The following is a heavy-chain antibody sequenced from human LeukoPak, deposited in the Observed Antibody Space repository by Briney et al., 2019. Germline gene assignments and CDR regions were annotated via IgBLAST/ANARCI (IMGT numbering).Heavy chain of an antibody. Sequence: SETLSLTCAVYGGSFSGYYWSWIRQPPGKGLEWIGEINHSGSTNYNPSLKSRVTISVDTSKNQFSLKLSSVTAADTAVYYCARVAITMIDGGAFDIWGQGTMVTVSS. V-gene: IGHV4-34*01. CDR2: INHSGST. CDR3: ARVAITMIDGGAFDI. CDR1: GGSFSGYY. D-gene: IGHD3-22*01. J-gene: IGHJ3*02.